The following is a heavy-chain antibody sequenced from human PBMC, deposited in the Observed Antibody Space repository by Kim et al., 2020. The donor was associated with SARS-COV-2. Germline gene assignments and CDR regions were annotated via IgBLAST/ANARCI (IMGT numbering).Heavy chain of an antibody. CDR3: ARCFRDVGSGATCYSI. CDR1: GFTFSSYA. CDR2: ISGSGDRA. V-gene: IGHV3-23*01. D-gene: IGHD2-15*01. J-gene: IGHJ6*02. Sequence: GGSLRLSCAASGFTFSSYAMNWVRQAPGKGLEYVSVISGSGDRADYADSVKGRFTISRDNSKNTQYLQMNSLRADDTAVYYCARCFRDVGSGATCYSIWGQGTTVTVSS.